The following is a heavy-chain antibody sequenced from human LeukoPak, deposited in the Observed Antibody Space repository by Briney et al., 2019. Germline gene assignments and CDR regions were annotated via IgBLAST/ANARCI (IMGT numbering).Heavy chain of an antibody. CDR3: AKSAASSGYFLPFDY. Sequence: ASVKVSCKASGYTFTNYGIGWVRQAPGQGLEWMGWISLKNGDINYAQKVRGRVTMTTDTSTNTAYTELWSLTSDDTAVYYCAKSAASSGYFLPFDYWGQGTPVIVSS. J-gene: IGHJ4*02. CDR2: ISLKNGDI. D-gene: IGHD3-22*01. V-gene: IGHV1-18*01. CDR1: GYTFTNYG.